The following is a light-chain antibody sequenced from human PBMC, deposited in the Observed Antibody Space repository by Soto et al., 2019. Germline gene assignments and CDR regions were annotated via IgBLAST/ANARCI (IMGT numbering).Light chain of an antibody. CDR2: EVT. Sequence: QSVLTQPPSASGSPGQSVTISCIGTSSDVGGYNYVSWYQQHPGKAPKLMIYEVTERPSGVPDPFSGSKSGNTASLTVSGLQAEDEADYYCCSYTGSNNRVFGGGTKVTVL. CDR1: SSDVGGYNY. CDR3: CSYTGSNNRV. J-gene: IGLJ3*02. V-gene: IGLV2-8*01.